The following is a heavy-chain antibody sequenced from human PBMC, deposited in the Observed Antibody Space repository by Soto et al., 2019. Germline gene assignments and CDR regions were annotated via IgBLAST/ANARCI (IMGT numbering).Heavy chain of an antibody. J-gene: IGHJ6*02. CDR1: GYTFTTYG. Sequence: QIQLVQSGAEVKKPGASVKFSCKASGYTFTTYGISWVRQAPGQGLEWMGWISAYNGNTNYTQKLQDRVTMTTDTSTSTAYMELRSLRSDDTAVYYCARVATSHYYYYGMGVWGQGTTVTVSS. CDR2: ISAYNGNT. V-gene: IGHV1-18*01. CDR3: ARVATSHYYYYGMGV.